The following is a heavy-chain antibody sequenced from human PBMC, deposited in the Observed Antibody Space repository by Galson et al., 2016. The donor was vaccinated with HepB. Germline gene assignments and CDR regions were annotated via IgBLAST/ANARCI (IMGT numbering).Heavy chain of an antibody. D-gene: IGHD4-17*01. Sequence: SLRLSCAASGFTFSSYAMVWVRQAPGKGLEWISAISGSDGRTYYADSVKGRFTISRDNSKNTLFVQMNSLRDEDTAVYFCARAAGDYGNDGFPNFDYWGQGTLVTVSS. J-gene: IGHJ4*02. V-gene: IGHV3-23*01. CDR3: ARAAGDYGNDGFPNFDY. CDR2: ISGSDGRT. CDR1: GFTFSSYA.